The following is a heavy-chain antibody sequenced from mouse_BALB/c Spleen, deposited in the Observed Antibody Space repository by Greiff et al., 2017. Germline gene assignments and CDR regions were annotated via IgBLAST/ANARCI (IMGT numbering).Heavy chain of an antibody. D-gene: IGHD5-1*01. CDR1: GFTFSSYA. V-gene: IGHV5-9-4*01. CDR2: ISSGGSYT. J-gene: IGHJ4*01. CDR3: ARGVMDY. Sequence: EVQLVESGGGLVKPGGSLKLSCAASGFTFSSYAMSWVRQSPEKRLEWVAEISSGGSYTYYPDTVTGRFTISRDNAKNTLYLEMSSLRSEDTAMYYCARGVMDYWGQGTSVTVSS.